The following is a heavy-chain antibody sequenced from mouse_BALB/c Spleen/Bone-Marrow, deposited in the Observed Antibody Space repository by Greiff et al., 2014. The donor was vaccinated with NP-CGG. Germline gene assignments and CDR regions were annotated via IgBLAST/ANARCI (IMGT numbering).Heavy chain of an antibody. CDR2: IRNKPNGYST. D-gene: IGHD2-14*01. CDR1: GFSFTDYF. V-gene: IGHV7-3*02. J-gene: IGHJ2*01. Sequence: DVKLVESGGGLVQPGGSLRLSCTTSGFSFTDYFMTWVRQPPGKALEWLGFIRNKPNGYSTEYNSSVKGRFTISRDNSQGILYLKMYTLRAEDSSMYYSARKYACYFDFWGQGTTLTVSS. CDR3: ARKYACYFDF.